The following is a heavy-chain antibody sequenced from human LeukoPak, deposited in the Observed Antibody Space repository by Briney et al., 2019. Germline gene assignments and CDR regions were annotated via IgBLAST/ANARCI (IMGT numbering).Heavy chain of an antibody. Sequence: PGRSLRLSCAASGFTFSSYAMHWVRQAPGKGLEWVAVISYDGSNKYYADSVKGRFTISRDNSKNTLYLQMNSLRAEDTAVYYCASLLFGYCSSTSCYWGAFDIWGQGTMVTVSS. CDR2: ISYDGSNK. V-gene: IGHV3-30-3*01. J-gene: IGHJ3*02. D-gene: IGHD2-2*03. CDR3: ASLLFGYCSSTSCYWGAFDI. CDR1: GFTFSSYA.